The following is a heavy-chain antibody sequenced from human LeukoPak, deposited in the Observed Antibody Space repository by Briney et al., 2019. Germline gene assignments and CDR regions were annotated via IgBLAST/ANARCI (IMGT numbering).Heavy chain of an antibody. CDR3: ARGRPKYCSSTSCYADIVLMVYATPYWYFDL. CDR1: GGSFSGYY. Sequence: SETLSLTCAVYGGSFSGYYWSWIRQPPGKGLEWIGEINHSGSTNYNPSLKSRVTISVDTSKNQFSLKLSSVTAADTAVYYCARGRPKYCSSTSCYADIVLMVYATPYWYFDLWGRGTLVTVSS. J-gene: IGHJ2*01. CDR2: INHSGST. D-gene: IGHD2-8*01. V-gene: IGHV4-34*01.